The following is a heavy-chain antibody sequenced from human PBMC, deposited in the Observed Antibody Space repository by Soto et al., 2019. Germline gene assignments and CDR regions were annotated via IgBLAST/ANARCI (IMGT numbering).Heavy chain of an antibody. Sequence: GASVKVSCKVSGYTLTELSMHWVRQAPGKGLEWMGGFDPEDGETIYAQKFQGRVTMTEDTSTDTAYMELSSLTSEDTAVYYCATALLLWFGDDPPRARYWRQGTLVTVSS. V-gene: IGHV1-24*01. J-gene: IGHJ4*02. CDR3: ATALLLWFGDDPPRARY. D-gene: IGHD3-10*01. CDR1: GYTLTELS. CDR2: FDPEDGET.